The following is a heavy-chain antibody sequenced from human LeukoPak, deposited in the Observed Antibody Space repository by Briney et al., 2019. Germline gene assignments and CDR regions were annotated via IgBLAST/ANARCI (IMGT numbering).Heavy chain of an antibody. CDR3: ARDLPYSGSYYYYYYMDV. J-gene: IGHJ6*03. CDR2: INWNGGST. CDR1: GFTFDDYG. V-gene: IGHV3-20*04. Sequence: PGGSLRLSXAASGFTFDDYGMSWVRQAPGKGLEWVSGINWNGGSTGYADSVKGRFTISRDNAKNSLYLQMNSLRAEDTALYYCARDLPYSGSYYYYYYMDVWGIGTTVTVSS. D-gene: IGHD1-26*01.